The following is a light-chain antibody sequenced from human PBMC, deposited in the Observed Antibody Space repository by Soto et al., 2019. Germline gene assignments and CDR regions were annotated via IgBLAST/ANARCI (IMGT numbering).Light chain of an antibody. Sequence: DIPMTQSPSSLSASVGDRVTITCRASQGISNYLAWYQQKPGKVPKLLIYGASTLQSGVPSRFSGSGSGTDFTLTISSLQPEDVATYYCHKYNSAPWTFGQGTKVEIK. CDR3: HKYNSAPWT. CDR1: QGISNY. CDR2: GAS. V-gene: IGKV1-27*01. J-gene: IGKJ1*01.